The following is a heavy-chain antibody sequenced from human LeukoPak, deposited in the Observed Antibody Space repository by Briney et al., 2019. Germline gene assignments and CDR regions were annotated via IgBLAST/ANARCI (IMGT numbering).Heavy chain of an antibody. J-gene: IGHJ4*02. CDR1: GYTFTSYY. CDR2: INPSGGST. V-gene: IGHV1-46*01. Sequence: ASVKVSCKASGYTFTSYYMHWVRQAPGQGLEWMGIINPSGGSTSYAQKFQGRVTMTRDTSTSTVYMELSSPRSEDTAVYYCARGLYSSTVTTASVNFDYWGQGTLVTVSS. D-gene: IGHD4-17*01. CDR3: ARGLYSSTVTTASVNFDY.